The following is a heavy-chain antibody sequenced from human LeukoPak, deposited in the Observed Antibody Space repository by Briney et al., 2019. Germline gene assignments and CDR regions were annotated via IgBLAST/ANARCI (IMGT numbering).Heavy chain of an antibody. V-gene: IGHV4-59*01. D-gene: IGHD1-26*01. CDR3: AREGGVGAFDY. J-gene: IGHJ4*02. CDR2: IYYSGST. CDR1: GGSISSYY. Sequence: PSETLSLTCTVSGGSISSYYWSWIRQPPGKGLEWIGYIYYSGSTNYNPSLKSRVTISVDTSKNQFSLKLSSVTAADTAVYYCAREGGVGAFDYWGQGTLVTVPS.